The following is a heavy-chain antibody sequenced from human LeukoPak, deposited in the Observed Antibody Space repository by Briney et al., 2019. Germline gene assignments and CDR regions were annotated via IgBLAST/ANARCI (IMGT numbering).Heavy chain of an antibody. CDR1: GFTFSTFG. J-gene: IGHJ4*02. CDR3: AKDDKPDGNRYFDY. Sequence: GGSLRLSCAASGFTFSTFGMHWVRRAPGKGLEWLTSIWPDGSNQYYADSVKGRLTISRDNSKSTLYRQMNSLRAEDSAVYYCAKDDKPDGNRYFDYWGQGTPVTVSS. CDR2: IWPDGSNQ. V-gene: IGHV3-30*02. D-gene: IGHD1-1*01.